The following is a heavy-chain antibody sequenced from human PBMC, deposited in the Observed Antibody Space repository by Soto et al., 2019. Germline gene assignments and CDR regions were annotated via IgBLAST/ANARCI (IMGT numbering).Heavy chain of an antibody. V-gene: IGHV3-7*03. CDR1: GFTFSSYW. Sequence: EVQLVESGGGLVQPGGSLRLSCAASGFTFSSYWMSWVRQAPGKGLEWVANIKQDGSEKYYVDSVKGRFTISRDNAKNSLYLQMNSLRAEDTAVYYCARDPIPLSSLYFDYWGQGTLVTVSS. CDR2: IKQDGSEK. CDR3: ARDPIPLSSLYFDY. D-gene: IGHD6-13*01. J-gene: IGHJ4*02.